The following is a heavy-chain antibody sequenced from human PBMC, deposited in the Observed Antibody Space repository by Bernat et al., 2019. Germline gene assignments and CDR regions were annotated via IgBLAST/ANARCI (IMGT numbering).Heavy chain of an antibody. D-gene: IGHD6-13*01. Sequence: EVQLVESGGGLVQPGGSLRLSCAASGFTFSSYWMSWVRQAPGKGLEWVANIKQDGSEKYYVGSVKGRFTISRDNAKNSLYLQMNSLRAEDTAVYYCARDSPSSGSWYDYYYYGMDVWGQGTTVTVSS. CDR1: GFTFSSYW. CDR2: IKQDGSEK. V-gene: IGHV3-7*03. CDR3: ARDSPSSGSWYDYYYYGMDV. J-gene: IGHJ6*02.